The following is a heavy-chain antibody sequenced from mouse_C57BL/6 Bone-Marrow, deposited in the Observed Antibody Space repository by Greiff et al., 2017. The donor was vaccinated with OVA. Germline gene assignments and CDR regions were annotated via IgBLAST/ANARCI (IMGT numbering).Heavy chain of an antibody. J-gene: IGHJ2*01. V-gene: IGHV14-1*01. Sequence: EVQLQQSGAELVRPGASVKLSCTASGFNIKDYYMHWVKQRPEQGLEWIGRIDPEDGDTEYAPKFPGKATMTADTSSNTAYLQLSSLTSEDTAVYYCTTAYYGSGDFDYWGQGTTLTVSS. D-gene: IGHD1-1*01. CDR3: TTAYYGSGDFDY. CDR2: IDPEDGDT. CDR1: GFNIKDYY.